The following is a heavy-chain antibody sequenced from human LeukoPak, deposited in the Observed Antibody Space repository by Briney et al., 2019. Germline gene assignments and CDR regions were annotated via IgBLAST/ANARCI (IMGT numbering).Heavy chain of an antibody. J-gene: IGHJ4*02. V-gene: IGHV3-48*01. Sequence: AGGSLRLSCATSGFTLSSYSMNWVRQAPGKGLEWVSYISSGSTTIYYADSVKGRFTISRDNAKNSLYLQVNSLRAEDTAVYYCARDVEQWLVRVYYFDYWGQGTLVTVSS. CDR2: ISSGSTTI. CDR1: GFTLSSYS. D-gene: IGHD6-19*01. CDR3: ARDVEQWLVRVYYFDY.